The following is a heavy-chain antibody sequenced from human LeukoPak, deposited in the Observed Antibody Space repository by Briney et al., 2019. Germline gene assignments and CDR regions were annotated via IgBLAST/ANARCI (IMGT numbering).Heavy chain of an antibody. D-gene: IGHD1-26*01. J-gene: IGHJ1*01. CDR1: GFTFSSYS. V-gene: IGHV3-21*01. CDR2: ISSSSSYI. CDR3: AREGGSWTGAPAVYRYFQH. Sequence: PGGSLRLSCAASGFTFSSYSMNWVRQAPGKGLEWVSSISSSSSYIYYADSVKGRFTISRDNAKNSLYLQMNSLRAEDTAVYYCAREGGSWTGAPAVYRYFQHWGQGTLVTVSS.